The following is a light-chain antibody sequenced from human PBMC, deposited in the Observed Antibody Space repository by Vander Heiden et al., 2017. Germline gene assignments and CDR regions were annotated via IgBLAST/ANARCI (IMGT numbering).Light chain of an antibody. CDR2: SNN. Sequence: QSVLTQPPSASGTPGQRGTISCSGSSSNIGSNTVNWYQQLPGTAPKLLIYSNNQRPSGVPGQFSGSKSGTSASLAISGLQSEDEADYYCAAWDDSLNGWVFGGGTKLTVL. J-gene: IGLJ3*02. CDR1: SSNIGSNT. CDR3: AAWDDSLNGWV. V-gene: IGLV1-44*01.